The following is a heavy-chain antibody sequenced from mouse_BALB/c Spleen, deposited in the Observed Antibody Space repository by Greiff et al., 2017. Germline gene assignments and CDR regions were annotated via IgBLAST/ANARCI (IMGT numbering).Heavy chain of an antibody. Sequence: QVQLQQSWAELVRPGASVTLSCKASGYTFTDYEMHWVKQTPVHGLEWIGAIDPETGGTAYNQKFKGKATLTADKSSSTAYMELRSLTSEDSAVYYCTREGWLLPWFAYWGQGTLVTVSA. CDR1: GYTFTDYE. D-gene: IGHD2-3*01. J-gene: IGHJ3*01. CDR3: TREGWLLPWFAY. V-gene: IGHV1-15*01. CDR2: IDPETGGT.